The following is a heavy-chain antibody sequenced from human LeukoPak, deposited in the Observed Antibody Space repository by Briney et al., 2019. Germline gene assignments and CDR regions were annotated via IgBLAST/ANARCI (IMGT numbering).Heavy chain of an antibody. CDR3: ARFLDIVVVPAAKDAFDI. CDR2: IYHSGST. CDR1: GGSISSGGYY. V-gene: IGHV4-30-2*01. Sequence: PSETLSLTCTVSGGSISSGGYYWSWIRQPPGKGLEWIGYIYHSGSTYYNPSLKSRVTISVDRSKNQFSLKLSSVTAADTAEYYCARFLDIVVVPAAKDAFDIWGQGTMVTVSS. D-gene: IGHD2-2*03. J-gene: IGHJ3*02.